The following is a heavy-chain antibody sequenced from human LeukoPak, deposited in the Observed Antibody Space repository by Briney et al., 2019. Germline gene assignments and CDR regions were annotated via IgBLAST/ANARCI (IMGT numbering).Heavy chain of an antibody. CDR3: AKDPLGYYYDSSGYYYFDY. D-gene: IGHD3-22*01. J-gene: IGHJ4*02. CDR1: GFTFSSYA. V-gene: IGHV3-23*01. Sequence: GGSLRLSCAASGFTFSSYAMSWVRQAPGKGLEWVSAISGSGGGTYYADSVKGRFTISRDNSKNTLYLQMNSLRAEDTAVYYCAKDPLGYYYDSSGYYYFDYWGQGTLVTVSS. CDR2: ISGSGGGT.